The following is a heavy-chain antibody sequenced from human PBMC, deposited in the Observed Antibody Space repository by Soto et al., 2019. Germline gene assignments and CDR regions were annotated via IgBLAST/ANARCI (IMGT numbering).Heavy chain of an antibody. CDR1: GFTFSSYW. Sequence: VGSLRLSCAASGFTFSSYWMHWVRQAPGKGLVWVSRIKGDGSETNYADSVKGRFTISRDNSKNTLYLQMNSLRAEDTAVYYCAKDLSLNIAAIYYYYGMDVWGQGTTVTVSS. V-gene: IGHV3-74*01. D-gene: IGHD5-12*01. J-gene: IGHJ6*02. CDR2: IKGDGSET. CDR3: AKDLSLNIAAIYYYYGMDV.